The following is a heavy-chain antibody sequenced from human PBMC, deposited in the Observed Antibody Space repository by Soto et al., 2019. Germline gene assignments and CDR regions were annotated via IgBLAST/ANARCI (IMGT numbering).Heavy chain of an antibody. Sequence: ETLSLTCAVSGYSISTGFNWAWIRQPPGKGLEWIGSIYHSGSTYYNLSLKSRVTISSDASKNQISLKLSSVTAADTALYYCARDWGTGFYKLDSWGQGTLVTVSS. V-gene: IGHV4-38-2*02. D-gene: IGHD6-19*01. J-gene: IGHJ4*02. CDR2: IYHSGST. CDR1: GYSISTGFN. CDR3: ARDWGTGFYKLDS.